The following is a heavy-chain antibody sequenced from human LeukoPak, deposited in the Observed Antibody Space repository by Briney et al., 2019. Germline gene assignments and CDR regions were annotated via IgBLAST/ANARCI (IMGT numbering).Heavy chain of an antibody. V-gene: IGHV3-21*01. Sequence: PGGSLRLSCAASGFTFSSYSLNWVRQAPGKGLEWVSSISSSSDYIYYADSAKGRFTISRDNARNTVYLHMNSLRAEDTAVFYCARADQGPLDYWGQGTLVTVSS. CDR3: ARADQGPLDY. D-gene: IGHD2-2*01. CDR1: GFTFSSYS. CDR2: ISSSSDYI. J-gene: IGHJ4*02.